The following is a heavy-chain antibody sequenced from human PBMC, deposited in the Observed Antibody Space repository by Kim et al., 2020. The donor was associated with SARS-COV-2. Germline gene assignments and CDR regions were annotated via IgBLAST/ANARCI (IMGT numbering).Heavy chain of an antibody. Sequence: SETLSLTCIVSGDSISGSNFIWGWIRQPPGKGLEWIGGIYHTGNTYYNPSLKSRVTISVDTSENQFSLKLSSVTAADTAVYYCARHATNGGSCYCLLDCWGQGTLVTVSS. D-gene: IGHD2-15*01. V-gene: IGHV4-39*01. CDR2: IYHTGNT. CDR1: GDSISGSNFI. CDR3: ARHATNGGSCYCLLDC. J-gene: IGHJ4*02.